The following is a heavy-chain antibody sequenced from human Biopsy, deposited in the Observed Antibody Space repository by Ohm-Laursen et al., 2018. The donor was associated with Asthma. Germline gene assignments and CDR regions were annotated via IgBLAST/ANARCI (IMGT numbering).Heavy chain of an antibody. CDR1: GGTFSNFA. Sequence: SSVKVSCKAPGGTFSNFAISWVRQAPGQGLEWLGGIMTVFGTTNYVQKFQGRVTITADESTSTAYMEVTSLRSEDTAIYYCAGCQVGYSSGWSLLLKKIYYSGMDVWGQGTAVTVSS. V-gene: IGHV1-69*01. CDR3: AGCQVGYSSGWSLLLKKIYYSGMDV. J-gene: IGHJ6*02. D-gene: IGHD6-19*01. CDR2: IMTVFGTT.